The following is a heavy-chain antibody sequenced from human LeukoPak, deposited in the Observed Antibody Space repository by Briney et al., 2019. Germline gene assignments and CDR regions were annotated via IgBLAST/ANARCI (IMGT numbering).Heavy chain of an antibody. CDR1: GFTFSSYA. J-gene: IGHJ3*02. V-gene: IGHV3-23*01. CDR2: ISGSGGST. CDR3: AKDVRYYYDSSGYHPDAFDI. Sequence: PGGSLRLSCAASGFTFSSYAMSWVRQAPGKWLEWVSAISGSGGSTYYADSVKGRFTISRDNSKNTLYLQMDSLRAEDTAVYYCAKDVRYYYDSSGYHPDAFDIWGQGTMATVSS. D-gene: IGHD3-22*01.